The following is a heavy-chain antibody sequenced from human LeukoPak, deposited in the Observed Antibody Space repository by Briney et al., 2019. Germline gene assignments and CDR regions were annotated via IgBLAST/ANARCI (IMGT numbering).Heavy chain of an antibody. J-gene: IGHJ4*02. Sequence: GGSLRLSCAASGFTFTTYWMSWVRQSPGKGLEWVANVNLDGSEKYYVDSVKGRFTISRDNARNSVYLQMNSLRVDDTAIYYCARGPWFAGGGQGTLVTVSS. V-gene: IGHV3-7*01. CDR2: VNLDGSEK. D-gene: IGHD3-9*01. CDR3: ARGPWFAG. CDR1: GFTFTTYW.